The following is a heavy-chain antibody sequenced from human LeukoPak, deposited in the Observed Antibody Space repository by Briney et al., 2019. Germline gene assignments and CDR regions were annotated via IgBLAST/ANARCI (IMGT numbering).Heavy chain of an antibody. J-gene: IGHJ6*02. CDR1: GGSIISSNW. CDR2: IYHSGST. D-gene: IGHD3-10*01. V-gene: IGHV4-4*02. CDR3: ARKALWFGESYGMDV. Sequence: PSETLSLTCAVSGGSIISSNWWSWVRQPPGKGLEWIGEIYHSGSTNYNPSLKSRVTISVDKSMNHFSLKLSSVTAADTAMYYCARKALWFGESYGMDVWGQGTTVTVSS.